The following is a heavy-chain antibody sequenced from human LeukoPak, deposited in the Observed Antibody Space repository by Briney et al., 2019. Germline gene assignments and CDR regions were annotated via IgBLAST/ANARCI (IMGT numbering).Heavy chain of an antibody. CDR2: IYYSGST. J-gene: IGHJ6*03. CDR1: GGSISSYY. V-gene: IGHV4-59*08. D-gene: IGHD5-18*01. Sequence: PSETLSLTCTVSGGSISSYYWSWIRQPPGKGLEWIGYIYYSGSTNYNTSLKSRVTISVDTSKNQFSLKLSSVTAADTAVYYCASWSDTMDVWGKGTTVTVSS. CDR3: ASWSDTMDV.